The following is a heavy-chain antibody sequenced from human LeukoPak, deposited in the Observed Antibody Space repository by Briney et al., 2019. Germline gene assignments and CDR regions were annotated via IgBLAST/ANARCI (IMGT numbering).Heavy chain of an antibody. CDR2: IYYSGST. Sequence: SETLSLTCTVSGGSISSYYWGWIRQPPGKGLEWIGYIYYSGSTNYNPSLKSRVTISVDTSKNQFSLKLSSVTAADTAVYYCARARGVGNWFDPWGQGTLVTVSS. CDR3: ARARGVGNWFDP. D-gene: IGHD3-3*01. J-gene: IGHJ5*02. CDR1: GGSISSYY. V-gene: IGHV4-59*01.